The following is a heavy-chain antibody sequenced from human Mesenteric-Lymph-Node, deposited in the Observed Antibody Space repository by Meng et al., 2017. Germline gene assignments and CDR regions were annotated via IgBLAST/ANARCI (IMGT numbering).Heavy chain of an antibody. Sequence: QVQVPGSGSGLVRPSQTLSLTCAVSGDSITSGDYSWTWIRQPPGKGLEWIGYIYHGVNIYYTPSLRSRVTISVDKSRSQFSLKLTSVSAADTAVYYCVRDTRRGGGWFDPWGQGTLVTVSS. CDR3: VRDTRRGGGWFDP. CDR2: IYHGVNI. D-gene: IGHD2-15*01. V-gene: IGHV4-30-2*01. CDR1: GDSITSGDYS. J-gene: IGHJ5*02.